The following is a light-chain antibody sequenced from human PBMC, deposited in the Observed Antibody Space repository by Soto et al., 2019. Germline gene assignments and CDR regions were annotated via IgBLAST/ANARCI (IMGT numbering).Light chain of an antibody. CDR3: QQSYSSPPT. CDR1: QSVSSN. Sequence: EIVMTQSPATLSVSPGDRATLSCRASQSVSSNLAWYQQRPGQAPRLLIYDASNRATGIPARFSGSGSGTDFTLTISSLEPEDVATYYCQQSYSSPPTLGQGTKVDIK. CDR2: DAS. V-gene: IGKV3-11*01. J-gene: IGKJ1*01.